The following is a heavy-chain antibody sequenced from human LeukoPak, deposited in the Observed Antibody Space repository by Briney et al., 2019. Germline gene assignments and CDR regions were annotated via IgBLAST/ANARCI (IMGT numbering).Heavy chain of an antibody. CDR3: AKPINSGWYGGAFDI. J-gene: IGHJ3*02. V-gene: IGHV3-43D*04. Sequence: GGSLRLSCAASGFTFDDYAMHWVRQAPGKGLEWVSLISWGGGSTYYADSVKGRFTISRDNSKNSLYLQMNSLRAEDTALYYCAKPINSGWYGGAFDIWGQGTMVTVSS. CDR1: GFTFDDYA. D-gene: IGHD6-19*01. CDR2: ISWGGGST.